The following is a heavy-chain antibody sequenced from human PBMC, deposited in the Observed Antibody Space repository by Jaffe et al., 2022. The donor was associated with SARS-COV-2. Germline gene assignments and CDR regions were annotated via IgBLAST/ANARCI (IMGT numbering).Heavy chain of an antibody. Sequence: QVQLQQWGAGLLKPSETVSLFCAVSGESVSGYYWSWVRQPPGKGLEWIGEINGRGSTNYNPSLKSRVTLSVDRSKDQFSLNLRSATAADTAMYYCARDHCRGGTCYNYWGQGTLVTVSS. J-gene: IGHJ4*02. CDR2: INGRGST. V-gene: IGHV4-34*01. D-gene: IGHD2-15*01. CDR1: GESVSGYY. CDR3: ARDHCRGGTCYNY.